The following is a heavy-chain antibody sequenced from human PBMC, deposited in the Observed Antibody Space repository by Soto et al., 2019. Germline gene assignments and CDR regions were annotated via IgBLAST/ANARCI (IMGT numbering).Heavy chain of an antibody. Sequence: QVQLQESGPGLVKPSQTLSLTCTVSGGSISSGGYYWSWIRQHPGKGLVWIGYIYYSGSTYYNPSLKSRVTISVDTSKNQFSLKLSSVTAADTAVYYCARELYYYDSSGYYNYYYGMDVWGQGTTVTVSS. V-gene: IGHV4-31*03. J-gene: IGHJ6*02. D-gene: IGHD3-22*01. CDR2: IYYSGST. CDR1: GGSISSGGYY. CDR3: ARELYYYDSSGYYNYYYGMDV.